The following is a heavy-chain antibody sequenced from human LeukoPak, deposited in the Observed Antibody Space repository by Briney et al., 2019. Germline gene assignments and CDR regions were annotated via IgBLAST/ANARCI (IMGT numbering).Heavy chain of an antibody. D-gene: IGHD3-16*02. V-gene: IGHV4-61*02. J-gene: IGHJ3*02. Sequence: SPSETLSLTCTVSGGSVRRGNYYWTWIRQPAGSGLEWIGRIYTSGTTDYNPSLRTRVTISVDASRNQFSLNLSSVTAADTAVYYCARGGLRLGELSLYGAFDIWGQGTMVTVSS. CDR3: ARGGLRLGELSLYGAFDI. CDR1: GGSVRRGNYY. CDR2: IYTSGTT.